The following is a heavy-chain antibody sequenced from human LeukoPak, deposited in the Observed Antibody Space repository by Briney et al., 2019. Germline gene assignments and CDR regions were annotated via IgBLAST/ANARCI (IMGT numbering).Heavy chain of an antibody. V-gene: IGHV4-59*01. CDR3: VIALYYNDSSGYYYYYVMDV. Sequence: PETLSLTCTVSGGSISSYSWSWIRQPPGKGLEWIGYIYYSGSTDYNPSLKSRVTISVDTSKNQISLKLSSVTAADTPVSYCVIALYYNDSSGYYYYYVMDVWGQGTTVTVS. J-gene: IGHJ6*02. CDR2: IYYSGST. CDR1: GGSISSYS. D-gene: IGHD3-22*01.